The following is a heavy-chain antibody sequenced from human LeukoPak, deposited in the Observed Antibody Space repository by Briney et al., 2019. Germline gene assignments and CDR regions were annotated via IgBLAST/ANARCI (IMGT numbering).Heavy chain of an antibody. CDR2: INSDGSST. Sequence: GGSLRLSCAASGFTFSSYWMHWVRQAPGKGLVWVSRINSDGSSTSYADSVKGRFTISRDNAKNTLYLQMNSLRAEDTAVYYCARVKGLDCSGGSCYGDYWGQGTLVTVSS. CDR3: ARVKGLDCSGGSCYGDY. CDR1: GFTFSSYW. V-gene: IGHV3-74*01. J-gene: IGHJ4*02. D-gene: IGHD2-15*01.